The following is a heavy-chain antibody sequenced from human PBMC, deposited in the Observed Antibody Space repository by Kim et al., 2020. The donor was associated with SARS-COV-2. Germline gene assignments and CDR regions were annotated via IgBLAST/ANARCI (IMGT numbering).Heavy chain of an antibody. CDR3: ARNPNYYGSGSYFYYYGMDV. Sequence: SETLSLTCTVSGGSISSGGYYWSWIRQHPGKGLEWIGYIYYSGSTYYNPSLKSRVTISVDTSKNQFSLKLSSVTAADTAVYYCARNPNYYGSGSYFYYYGMDVWGQGTTVTVSS. CDR1: GGSISSGGYY. J-gene: IGHJ6*02. CDR2: IYYSGST. D-gene: IGHD3-10*01. V-gene: IGHV4-31*03.